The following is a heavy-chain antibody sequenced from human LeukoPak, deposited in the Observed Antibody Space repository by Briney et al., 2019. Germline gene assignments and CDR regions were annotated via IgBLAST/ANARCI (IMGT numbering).Heavy chain of an antibody. J-gene: IGHJ5*02. Sequence: GGSLRLSCEASGFTFSSYGMHWVRQAPGKGLEWVAVISYDGSNKYYADSVKGRFTISRDNSKNTLYLQMNSLRAEDTAVYYCAKAAGITMIVVAPKGGFDPWGQGTLVTVSS. CDR3: AKAAGITMIVVAPKGGFDP. V-gene: IGHV3-30*18. CDR1: GFTFSSYG. CDR2: ISYDGSNK. D-gene: IGHD3-22*01.